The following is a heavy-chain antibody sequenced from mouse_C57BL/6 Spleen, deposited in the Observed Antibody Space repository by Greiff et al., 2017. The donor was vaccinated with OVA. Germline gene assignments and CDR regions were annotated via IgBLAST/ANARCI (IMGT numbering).Heavy chain of an antibody. CDR3: AREGITTVVATDYYAMDY. D-gene: IGHD1-1*01. Sequence: DVQLQESGPGLVKPSQSLSLTCSVTGYSITSGYYWNWIRQFPGNKLEWMGYISYDGSNNYNPSLKNRISITRDTSKNQFFLKLNSVTTEDTATYYCAREGITTVVATDYYAMDYWGQGTSVTVSS. CDR1: GYSITSGYY. V-gene: IGHV3-6*01. J-gene: IGHJ4*01. CDR2: ISYDGSN.